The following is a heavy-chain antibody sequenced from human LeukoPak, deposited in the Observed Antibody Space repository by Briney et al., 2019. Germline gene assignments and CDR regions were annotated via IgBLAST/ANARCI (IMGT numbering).Heavy chain of an antibody. Sequence: TGGSLRLSCAASGFTFSNYGMSWVRQAPGKGLEWVANIKQDGSEEYYVDSVKGRFNISRDNAKNSLYLQMHSLRAEDTAVYYCARARYYYDSSGFEHWGQGTLVTVSS. CDR2: IKQDGSEE. D-gene: IGHD3-22*01. CDR3: ARARYYYDSSGFEH. J-gene: IGHJ1*01. V-gene: IGHV3-7*01. CDR1: GFTFSNYG.